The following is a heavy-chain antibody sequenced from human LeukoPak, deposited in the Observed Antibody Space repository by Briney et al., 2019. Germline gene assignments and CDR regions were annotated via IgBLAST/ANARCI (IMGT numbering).Heavy chain of an antibody. CDR1: GFTFSIYW. D-gene: IGHD3-22*01. Sequence: GGSLRLSCAASGFTFSIYWVSWVRQAPGKGLEWVANIKQDGSEKYYVDSVKGRFTISRDNSKNTLYLQMNSLRAEDTAVYYCAKDPGGDSSGYPDFDYWGQGTLVTVSS. CDR2: IKQDGSEK. CDR3: AKDPGGDSSGYPDFDY. J-gene: IGHJ4*02. V-gene: IGHV3-7*01.